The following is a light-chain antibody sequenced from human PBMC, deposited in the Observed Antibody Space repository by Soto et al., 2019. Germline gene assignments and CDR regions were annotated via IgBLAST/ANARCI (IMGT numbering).Light chain of an antibody. Sequence: SPGTLSLSPGERATLSCRASQSVSNKYLTWYQQKPGQAPRLLIYDTSSRATGIPDRFSGSGSGTDFTLTISRLEPEDFAVYYCQQLETSPRTFGQGTKVDIK. J-gene: IGKJ1*01. CDR2: DTS. CDR3: QQLETSPRT. CDR1: QSVSNKY. V-gene: IGKV3-20*01.